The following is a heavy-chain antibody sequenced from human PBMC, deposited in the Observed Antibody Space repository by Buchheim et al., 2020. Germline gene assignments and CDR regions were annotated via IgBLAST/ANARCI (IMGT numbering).Heavy chain of an antibody. CDR3: AKALYYYDSSGTFDY. D-gene: IGHD3-22*01. J-gene: IGHJ4*02. V-gene: IGHV3-30*18. Sequence: QVQLVESGGGVVQPGRSLRLSCAASGFTFSSYGMHWVRQAPGKGLEWVAVISYDGSNKYSADSVKGRFTISRENSKKTLYLQMNSLRAEDTAVYYCAKALYYYDSSGTFDYWGQGTL. CDR1: GFTFSSYG. CDR2: ISYDGSNK.